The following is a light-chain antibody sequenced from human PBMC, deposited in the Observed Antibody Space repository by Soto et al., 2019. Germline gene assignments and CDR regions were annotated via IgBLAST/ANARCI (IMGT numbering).Light chain of an antibody. CDR3: PKLKSYPRT. CDR1: QGISSY. CDR2: AAS. V-gene: IGKV1-9*01. J-gene: IGKJ2*02. Sequence: DIQLTQSPSFLSASVGDRVTITCRASQGISSYLAWYQQKPGKAPKLLIYAASTLQRGVPSRFSGSGSGTEFTISSSSLQPEDVATYYGPKLKSYPRTFGQGTKLEIK.